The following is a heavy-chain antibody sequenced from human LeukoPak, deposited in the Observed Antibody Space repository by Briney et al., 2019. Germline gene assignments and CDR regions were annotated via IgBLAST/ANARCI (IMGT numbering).Heavy chain of an antibody. CDR3: ARDRYQLRRVISRGTLDY. D-gene: IGHD2-2*01. CDR2: IKQDGSEK. CDR1: GFTFSSYW. Sequence: PGGSLRLSCAASGFTFSSYWMSWVRQAPGKGLEWVANIKQDGSEKYYVDSVKGRFTISRDNAKNSLYLQMNSLRAEDTAVYYCARDRYQLRRVISRGTLDYWGQGTLVTVSS. J-gene: IGHJ4*02. V-gene: IGHV3-7*01.